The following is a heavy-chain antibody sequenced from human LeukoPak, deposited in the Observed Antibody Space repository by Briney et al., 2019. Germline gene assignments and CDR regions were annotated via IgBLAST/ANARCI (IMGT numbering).Heavy chain of an antibody. J-gene: IGHJ4*02. V-gene: IGHV4-59*01. Sequence: PSETLSLTCIVSGGSINNYYWNWVRQPPGKGLEWIGYIFYIGSTKYCPSLKSRLTISVDTSKNQFSLKLNSVTAADTAAYYCARTSVHGWSDYWGQGTLVTVSS. CDR2: IFYIGST. CDR1: GGSINNYY. CDR3: ARTSVHGWSDY. D-gene: IGHD6-19*01.